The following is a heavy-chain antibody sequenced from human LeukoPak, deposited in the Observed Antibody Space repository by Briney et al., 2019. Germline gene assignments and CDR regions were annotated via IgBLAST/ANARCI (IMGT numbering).Heavy chain of an antibody. CDR2: ISTKSQYI. Sequence: GGSLRLSCVASGFTFNNYGMNWVRQAPGKGLEWVSFISTKSQYIFYADSVRGRFTISRDSAASSLFLQMNSLRAEDTAVYYCASGGEYSSSSGYGHDYWGRGTLVTVSS. V-gene: IGHV3-21*01. CDR1: GFTFNNYG. D-gene: IGHD6-6*01. J-gene: IGHJ4*02. CDR3: ASGGEYSSSSGYGHDY.